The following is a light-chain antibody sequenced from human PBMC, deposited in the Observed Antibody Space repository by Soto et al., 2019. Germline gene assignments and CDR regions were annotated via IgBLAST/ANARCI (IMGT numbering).Light chain of an antibody. V-gene: IGLV2-11*01. CDR1: SSDVGGYNY. J-gene: IGLJ2*01. CDR3: CSYAGSYTLT. CDR2: DVS. Sequence: QSVLTQPRSVSGSPGQSVTISCTGTSSDVGGYNYVSWYQQHPGEAPKLMIYDVSKRPSGVPDRFSGSKSGNTASLTISGLQAEDEADYYCCSYAGSYTLTFGGGTKLTVL.